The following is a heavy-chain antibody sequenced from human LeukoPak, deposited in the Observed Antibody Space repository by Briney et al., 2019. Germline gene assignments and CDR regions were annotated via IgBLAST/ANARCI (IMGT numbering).Heavy chain of an antibody. J-gene: IGHJ4*02. CDR1: GFTFTNSA. CDR3: AKSAFTDSSGLYYFDY. CDR2: ISGSGGST. V-gene: IGHV3-23*01. Sequence: PGGSLRLSCAAAGFTFTNSALSWVRQAPGKGLEWVSTISGSGGSTYFADSVQGRFTISRDNSKNTLYLQLNSLRAEDTAVYYCAKSAFTDSSGLYYFDYWGQGTLVTVSS. D-gene: IGHD6-19*01.